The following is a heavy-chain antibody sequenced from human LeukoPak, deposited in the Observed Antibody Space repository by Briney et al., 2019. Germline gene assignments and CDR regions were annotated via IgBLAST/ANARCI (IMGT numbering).Heavy chain of an antibody. CDR2: INAGNGNT. J-gene: IGHJ6*02. CDR3: ARDEGYCSRTSCYGASKGMDV. CDR1: GYTFTSYA. Sequence: ASVKVSCKASGYTFTSYAMHWVRQALGQRLEWMGWINAGNGNTKYSQKFQGRVTIARDTSASTAYMELSSLRSEDTAVYYCARDEGYCSRTSCYGASKGMDVWGQGTAVIVSS. D-gene: IGHD2-2*01. V-gene: IGHV1-3*01.